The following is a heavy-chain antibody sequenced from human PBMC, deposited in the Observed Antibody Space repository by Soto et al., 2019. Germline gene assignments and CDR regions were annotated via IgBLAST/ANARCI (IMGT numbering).Heavy chain of an antibody. D-gene: IGHD5-18*01. Sequence: ESGGGVVQPGRSLRLSCAASGFTFSSYAMHWVRQAPGKGLEWVAVISYDGSNKYYADSVKGRFTISRDNSKNTLYLQMNSLRAEDTAVYYCARDPEGDTDGGYFDYWGQGTLVTVSS. CDR1: GFTFSSYA. J-gene: IGHJ4*02. CDR2: ISYDGSNK. CDR3: ARDPEGDTDGGYFDY. V-gene: IGHV3-30-3*01.